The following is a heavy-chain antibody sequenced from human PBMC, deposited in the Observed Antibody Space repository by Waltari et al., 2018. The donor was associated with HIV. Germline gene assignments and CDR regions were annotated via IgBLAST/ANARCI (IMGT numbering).Heavy chain of an antibody. CDR2: VSNGGDT. D-gene: IGHD4-17*01. CDR1: GDSISTSGYY. V-gene: IGHV4-39*01. CDR3: ARHPDCSLTTHCSFDI. J-gene: IGHJ3*02. Sequence: QVQLQESGPGLVKPSETLSLTCTVSGDSISTSGYYYGWIRQPPGKNLQWSGSVSNGGDTLYNPSLKRRLTMSVDTSNDQFSLKMSSVTAADTALYSCARHPDCSLTTHCSFDIWSQGTMVTVSS.